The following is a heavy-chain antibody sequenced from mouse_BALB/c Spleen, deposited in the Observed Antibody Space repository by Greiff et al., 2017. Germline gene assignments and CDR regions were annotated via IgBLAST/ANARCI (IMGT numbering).Heavy chain of an antibody. D-gene: IGHD1-1*01. Sequence: QVQLQQSGAELAKPGASVKMSCKASGYTFTSYWMHWVKQRPGQGLEWIGYINPSTGYTEYNQKFKDKATLTADKSSSTAYMQLSSLTSEDSAVYYCASPYYGSSYWYFDVWGAGTTVTVSS. V-gene: IGHV1-7*01. J-gene: IGHJ1*01. CDR2: INPSTGYT. CDR1: GYTFTSYW. CDR3: ASPYYGSSYWYFDV.